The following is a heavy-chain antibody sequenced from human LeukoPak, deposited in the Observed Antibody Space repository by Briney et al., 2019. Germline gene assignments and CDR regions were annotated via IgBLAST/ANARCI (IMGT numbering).Heavy chain of an antibody. D-gene: IGHD3-10*01. CDR1: GFTFSSYS. V-gene: IGHV3-48*02. Sequence: HPGGSLRLSCAASGFTFSSYSMNWVRQAPGKGLEWVSYISSSSSTIYYADSVKGRFTISRDNAKNSLYLQMNSLRDEDTAVYYCAREGITMVRGVIGGYYYGMDVWGQGTTVTVSS. CDR2: ISSSSSTI. J-gene: IGHJ6*02. CDR3: AREGITMVRGVIGGYYYGMDV.